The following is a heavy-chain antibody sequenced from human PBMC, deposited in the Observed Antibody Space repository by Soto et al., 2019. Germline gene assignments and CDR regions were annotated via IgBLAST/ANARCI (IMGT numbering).Heavy chain of an antibody. Sequence: PGESLKISCKGSGYSFTSYWIGWVRQMPGKGLEWMGLIYPGDSDTRYSPSFQGQVTISADKSISTAYLQWSSLKASDTAMYYCARHAYHDFWSGEGAFDIWGQGTMVTVSS. CDR1: GYSFTSYW. J-gene: IGHJ3*02. CDR3: ARHAYHDFWSGEGAFDI. D-gene: IGHD3-3*01. V-gene: IGHV5-51*01. CDR2: IYPGDSDT.